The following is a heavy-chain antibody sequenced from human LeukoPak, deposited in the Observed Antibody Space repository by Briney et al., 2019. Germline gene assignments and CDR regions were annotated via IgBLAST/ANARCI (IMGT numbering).Heavy chain of an antibody. J-gene: IGHJ4*02. CDR3: ARDLAPVKN. Sequence: GGSLRLSCVVSGLTFSGYSMNWVRQAPGKGLEWVSSISSSSIYIFYADSVKGRFTISRDNAKNSLYLQMNSLRAEDTAVYYCARDLAPVKNWGQGTLVTVSS. V-gene: IGHV3-21*01. CDR2: ISSSSIYI. CDR1: GLTFSGYS.